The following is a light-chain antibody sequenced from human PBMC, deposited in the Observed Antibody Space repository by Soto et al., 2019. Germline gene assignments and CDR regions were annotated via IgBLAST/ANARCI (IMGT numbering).Light chain of an antibody. CDR1: QSISSY. Sequence: DIQMTQSPSSLSASVGDIVTITCLASQSISSYLNWYQQKPGKDPKLLIYAASSLQSGVPSRFSGSGSGADFNLTISSLQTEDFATYECQQRYSTTKTFGQGTKLDI. CDR2: AAS. V-gene: IGKV1-39*01. J-gene: IGKJ1*01. CDR3: QQRYSTTKT.